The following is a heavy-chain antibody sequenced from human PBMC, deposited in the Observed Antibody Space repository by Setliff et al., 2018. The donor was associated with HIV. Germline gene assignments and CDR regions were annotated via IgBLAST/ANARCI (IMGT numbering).Heavy chain of an antibody. V-gene: IGHV1-69*10. Sequence: SVKVSCKASGGTFSSYAISWVRQAPGQGLEWMGGIIPILGIANYAQKFQGRVTITADKSTSTAYMELSSLRSEDTAVYYCARDTSRYSGYDYPPNYYYYGMDVWGQGTTVTVTS. D-gene: IGHD5-12*01. J-gene: IGHJ6*02. CDR2: IIPILGIA. CDR3: ARDTSRYSGYDYPPNYYYYGMDV. CDR1: GGTFSSYA.